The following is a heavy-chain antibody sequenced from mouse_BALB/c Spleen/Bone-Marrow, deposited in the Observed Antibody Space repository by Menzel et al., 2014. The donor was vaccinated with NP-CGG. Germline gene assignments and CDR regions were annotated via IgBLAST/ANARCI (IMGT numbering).Heavy chain of an antibody. CDR1: GYSFTSYW. J-gene: IGHJ3*01. CDR2: IHPSDSET. V-gene: IGHV1-74*01. Sequence: QVQLQQSGAELVRPGASVKLSCKASGYSFTSYWMNWMKQRPGQGLEWIGMIHPSDSETRLNQKFKDKATLTVDKSSSTAYMQLSSPTSEDSAVCYCASDDYDGSWFAYWGQGTLVTVSA. D-gene: IGHD2-4*01. CDR3: ASDDYDGSWFAY.